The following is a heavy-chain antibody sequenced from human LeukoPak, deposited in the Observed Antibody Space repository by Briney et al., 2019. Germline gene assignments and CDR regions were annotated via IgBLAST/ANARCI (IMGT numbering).Heavy chain of an antibody. CDR3: ARDGYYDILTGYYGTVDY. CDR2: IYYSGST. J-gene: IGHJ4*02. Sequence: SETLSLTCTVSGGSISSSSYYWGWIRQPPGKGLEWIGSIYYSGSTYYNPSLKSRVTISVDTSKNQFSLKLSSVTAADTAVYYCARDGYYDILTGYYGTVDYWGQGTLVTVSS. CDR1: GGSISSSSYY. V-gene: IGHV4-39*07. D-gene: IGHD3-9*01.